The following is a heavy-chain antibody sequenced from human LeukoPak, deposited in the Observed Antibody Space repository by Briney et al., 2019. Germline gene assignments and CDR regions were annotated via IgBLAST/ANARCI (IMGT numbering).Heavy chain of an antibody. Sequence: GGSLRLSCAASGFTFDDYGMSWVRQAPGKGLEWVSGINWNGGSTGYADSVKGRFTISRDNAKNSLYLQMNSLSAEDTALYYCARTYYYDSSGYLTYYFDYWGQGTLVTVSS. CDR2: INWNGGST. D-gene: IGHD3-22*01. CDR3: ARTYYYDSSGYLTYYFDY. CDR1: GFTFDDYG. J-gene: IGHJ4*02. V-gene: IGHV3-20*04.